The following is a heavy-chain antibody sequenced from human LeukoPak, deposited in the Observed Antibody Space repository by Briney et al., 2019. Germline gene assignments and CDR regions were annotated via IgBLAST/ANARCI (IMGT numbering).Heavy chain of an antibody. Sequence: PGGSLRLSCAASGFTFRNYAMSWVRQAPGKGLEWVSTIGTSADSTYFANSVKGRFTISRDNSKNTLYLQMNSLRAEDTAVYYCARPKIDGYCSGGSCYSGYYYMDVWGKGTTVTVSS. CDR1: GFTFRNYA. CDR2: IGTSADST. V-gene: IGHV3-23*01. J-gene: IGHJ6*03. D-gene: IGHD2-15*01. CDR3: ARPKIDGYCSGGSCYSGYYYMDV.